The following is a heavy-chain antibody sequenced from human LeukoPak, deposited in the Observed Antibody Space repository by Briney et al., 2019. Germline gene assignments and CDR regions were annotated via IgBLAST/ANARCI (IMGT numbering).Heavy chain of an antibody. J-gene: IGHJ2*01. CDR3: TTSRGGDYVGYFDL. V-gene: IGHV3-15*01. CDR1: GFTFSDAW. CDR2: IKRKTDGGTT. Sequence: GGSLRLSCAASGFTFSDAWMTCVRQAPGEGLEWVGRIKRKTDGGTTDYAAPVKGRFTISRDDSKNTLYLQMNSLKTEDTAVYYCTTSRGGDYVGYFDLWGRGTLVTVSS. D-gene: IGHD4-17*01.